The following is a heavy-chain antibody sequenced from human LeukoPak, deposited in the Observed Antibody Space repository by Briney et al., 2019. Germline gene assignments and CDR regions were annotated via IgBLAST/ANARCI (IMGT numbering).Heavy chain of an antibody. CDR3: ARGPTRANSSDF. CDR1: GFTFSSYW. Sequence: GGSLRLSCAASGFTFSSYWMTWVRQAPGKGLEWVANIKQDGSEKYYVDSAKGRFTISRDNAKNSLYLQMNSLRAEDTAVYYCARGPTRANSSDFWGQGTLVTVSS. V-gene: IGHV3-7*04. J-gene: IGHJ4*02. CDR2: IKQDGSEK. D-gene: IGHD2/OR15-2a*01.